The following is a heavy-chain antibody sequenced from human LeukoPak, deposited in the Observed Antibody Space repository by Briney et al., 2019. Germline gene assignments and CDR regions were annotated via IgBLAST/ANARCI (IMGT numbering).Heavy chain of an antibody. Sequence: SQTLSLTCTVSGGSISSGGYYWSWIRQPPGKGLEWIGYIYHSGSTYYNPSLKSRVTISVDRSKNQFSLKLSSVTAADTAVYYCARVSEYSSSSPSFDYWGRGTLVTVSS. CDR1: GGSISSGGYY. CDR3: ARVSEYSSSSPSFDY. CDR2: IYHSGST. V-gene: IGHV4-30-2*01. D-gene: IGHD6-6*01. J-gene: IGHJ4*02.